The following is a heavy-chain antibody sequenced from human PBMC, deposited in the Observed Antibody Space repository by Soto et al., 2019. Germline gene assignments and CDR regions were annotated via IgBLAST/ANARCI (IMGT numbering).Heavy chain of an antibody. Sequence: QVQLVQSGGEVKKPGASVTVSRKASGYTFTIYGINWVRQAPGQGLEWMGWISPDNGNTNYAQKLQGRVTMTTDTSTSTAYMELRSLRSDDTAVYYCARALGYSGYAGMDVWGQGTTVTVSS. D-gene: IGHD5-12*01. V-gene: IGHV1-18*01. CDR3: ARALGYSGYAGMDV. CDR2: ISPDNGNT. CDR1: GYTFTIYG. J-gene: IGHJ6*02.